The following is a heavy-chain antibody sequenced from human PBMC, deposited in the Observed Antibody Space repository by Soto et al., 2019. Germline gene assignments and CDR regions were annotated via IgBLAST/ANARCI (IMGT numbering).Heavy chain of an antibody. D-gene: IGHD6-6*01. Sequence: GGSLRLSCAASGFTFSSYEMNWVRQAPGKGLEWVSYISSSGSTIYYADSVKGRFTISRDNAKNSLHLQMNSLRAEDTAVYYCARDLEQLVPLYYYGMDVWGQGTTVTVSS. CDR1: GFTFSSYE. V-gene: IGHV3-48*03. CDR3: ARDLEQLVPLYYYGMDV. CDR2: ISSSGSTI. J-gene: IGHJ6*02.